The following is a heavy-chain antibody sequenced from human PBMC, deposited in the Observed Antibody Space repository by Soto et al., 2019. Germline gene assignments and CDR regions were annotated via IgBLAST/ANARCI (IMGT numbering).Heavy chain of an antibody. J-gene: IGHJ3*02. CDR1: GGYFSGYY. CDR2: INHSGST. Sequence: SVTMSLTCAVYGGYFSGYYWSWIRKHTGKGLEWIGEINHSGSTNYNPSLKSRVTISVDTSKNQFSLKLSSVTAADTAVYYCARAGYCSGGSCYSHAFDIWGQGTMVTVS. D-gene: IGHD2-15*01. CDR3: ARAGYCSGGSCYSHAFDI. V-gene: IGHV4-34*01.